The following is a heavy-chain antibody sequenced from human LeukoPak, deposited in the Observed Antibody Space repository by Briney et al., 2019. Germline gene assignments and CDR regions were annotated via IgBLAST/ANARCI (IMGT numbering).Heavy chain of an antibody. CDR2: ISGSGGST. CDR1: GFTFSSYA. V-gene: IGHV3-23*01. CDR3: AKDQAYSYGYGPWYFDL. J-gene: IGHJ2*01. Sequence: GGSLRLSCAASGFTFSSYAMSWVRQAPGKGLEWVSAISGSGGSTYYADSVKGRFTISRDNSKNTLYLQMNSLRAEDTAVYYCAKDQAYSYGYGPWYFDLWGRGTLVTVSS. D-gene: IGHD5-18*01.